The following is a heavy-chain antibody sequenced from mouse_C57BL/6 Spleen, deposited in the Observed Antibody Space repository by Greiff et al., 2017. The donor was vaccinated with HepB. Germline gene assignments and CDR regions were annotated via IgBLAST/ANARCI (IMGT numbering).Heavy chain of an antibody. J-gene: IGHJ1*03. CDR2: INPNNGGT. CDR1: GYTFTDYY. Sequence: EVQLQQPGAELVKPGASVKISCKASGYTFTDYYMNWVKQSHGKSLEWIGDINPNNGGTSYNQKFKGKATLTVDKSSSTAYMELRSLTSEDSAVYYCARILITTVAWYFDVWGTGTTVTVSS. CDR3: ARILITTVAWYFDV. V-gene: IGHV1-26*01. D-gene: IGHD1-1*01.